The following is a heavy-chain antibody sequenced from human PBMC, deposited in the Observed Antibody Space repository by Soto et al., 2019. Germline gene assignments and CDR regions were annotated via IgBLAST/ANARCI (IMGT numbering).Heavy chain of an antibody. CDR1: GGTFSSYA. J-gene: IGHJ4*02. V-gene: IGHV1-69*12. CDR3: ARAAPIVGDTPFDY. CDR2: IIPIFGTA. Sequence: QVQLVQSVAEVKKPGSSVKVSCKASGGTFSSYAISWVRQAPGQGIEWMGGIIPIFGTANYAQKFQGRVTITADESTSTAYMELSSLRSEDTAVYYCARAAPIVGDTPFDYWGQGTLVTVSS. D-gene: IGHD1-26*01.